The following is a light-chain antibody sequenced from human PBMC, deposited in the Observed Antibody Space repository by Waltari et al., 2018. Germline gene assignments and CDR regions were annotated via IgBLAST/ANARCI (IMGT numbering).Light chain of an antibody. Sequence: DIQMTQSPSTLSASVGDRVTITCRASQSISSWLAWYQQKPGKAPKLLIYKASNLESGVPSRFSGSGSGTEFTLTISSLQPDEFATYYCQYGTFGQGTKVEIK. CDR3: QYGT. V-gene: IGKV1-5*03. CDR1: QSISSW. CDR2: KAS. J-gene: IGKJ1*01.